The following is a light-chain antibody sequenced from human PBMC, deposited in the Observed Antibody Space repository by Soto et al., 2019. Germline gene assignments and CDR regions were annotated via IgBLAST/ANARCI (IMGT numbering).Light chain of an antibody. CDR1: QSISSW. Sequence: DIQMTQSPSTLSASVGDRVTITCRASQSISSWLAWYQQKPGKAPKLLIYEASSSEIGVPPRFSSSGFGTELTLSIRSLQPDDIAAYYCQHCPGFSTFGQG. CDR3: QHCPGFST. CDR2: EAS. V-gene: IGKV1-5*03. J-gene: IGKJ2*01.